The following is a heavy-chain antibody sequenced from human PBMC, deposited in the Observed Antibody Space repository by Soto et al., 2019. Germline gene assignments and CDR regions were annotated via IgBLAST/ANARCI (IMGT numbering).Heavy chain of an antibody. Sequence: QAQLVQSGAEVKKPGASVNVSCKASGYTFTGYDINWVRQSTGQGLEWMGWMNPNSGNTGYAQKFQGRVTMTRDNSITTAYRELTSLRADDSAVYYCAGEKVGTTGIDFWGQGTLVTVSS. J-gene: IGHJ4*02. D-gene: IGHD1-26*01. V-gene: IGHV1-8*01. CDR1: GYTFTGYD. CDR2: MNPNSGNT. CDR3: AGEKVGTTGIDF.